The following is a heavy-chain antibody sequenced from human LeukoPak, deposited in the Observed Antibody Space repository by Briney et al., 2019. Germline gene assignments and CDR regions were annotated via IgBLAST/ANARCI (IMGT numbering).Heavy chain of an antibody. V-gene: IGHV1-8*01. CDR1: GYTFTSYD. J-gene: IGHJ6*02. D-gene: IGHD3-9*01. CDR2: MNPNSGNT. Sequence: ASVKVSCKASGYTFTSYDINWVRQATGQGLEWKGWMNPNSGNTGDAQKFQGRVTMTRNTSISTAYMEPSSLRSEDTAVYYCARGHNYDILTGYYRSYYYYYGMDVWGQGTTVTVSS. CDR3: ARGHNYDILTGYYRSYYYYYGMDV.